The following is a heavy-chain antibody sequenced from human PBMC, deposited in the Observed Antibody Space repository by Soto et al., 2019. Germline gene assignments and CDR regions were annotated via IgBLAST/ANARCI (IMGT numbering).Heavy chain of an antibody. CDR1: GFTFSSYD. D-gene: IGHD6-13*01. CDR2: IGTAGDT. J-gene: IGHJ5*02. V-gene: IGHV3-13*01. CDR3: ARGQAAAGTGDWFDP. Sequence: VQLVESGGGLVQPGGSLRLSCAASGFTFSSYDMHWVRQATGKGLEWVSAIGTAGDTYYPGSVKGRFTISRENAKNSLYLQMNSLRAGDTAVYYCARGQAAAGTGDWFDPWGQGTLVTVSS.